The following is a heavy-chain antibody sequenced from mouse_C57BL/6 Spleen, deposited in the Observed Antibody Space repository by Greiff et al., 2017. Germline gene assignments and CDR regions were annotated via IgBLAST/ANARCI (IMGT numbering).Heavy chain of an antibody. D-gene: IGHD3-2*02. V-gene: IGHV1-62-2*01. Sequence: VLLVESGAELVKPGASVKLSCKASGYTFTEYTIHWVKQRPGQGLEWIGWFYPGSGSIKYNEKFKDKATLTADKSSSTAYMELSSLTSEDSAVYDCARHEGVGGAGPFAYWGQGTLVTVSA. CDR3: ARHEGVGGAGPFAY. CDR1: GYTFTEYT. J-gene: IGHJ3*01. CDR2: FYPGSGSI.